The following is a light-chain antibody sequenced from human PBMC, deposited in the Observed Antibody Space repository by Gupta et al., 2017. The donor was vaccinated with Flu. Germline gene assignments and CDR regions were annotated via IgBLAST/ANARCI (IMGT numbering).Light chain of an antibody. CDR3: QQYGSSPRT. J-gene: IGKJ1*01. CDR1: QSVSSSY. Sequence: EIVLTQSPGTLSLSPGERATLSSRASQSVSSSYLAWYQQKPGQAPRLLIYGASSRATGILDSFSGSGSGTDFTLTISRLEPEDFAVYYCQQYGSSPRTFGQGTKVEIK. CDR2: GAS. V-gene: IGKV3-20*01.